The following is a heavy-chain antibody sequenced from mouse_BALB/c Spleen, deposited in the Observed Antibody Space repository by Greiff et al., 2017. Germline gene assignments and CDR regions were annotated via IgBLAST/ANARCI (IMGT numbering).Heavy chain of an antibody. J-gene: IGHJ3*01. D-gene: IGHD4-1*01. Sequence: QLQESGAELAKPGASVKMSCKASGYTFTSYWMHWVKQRPGQGLEWIGYINPSTGYTEYNQKFKDKATLTADKSSSTAYMQLSSLTSEDSAVYYCARSLNWDWFAYWGQGTLVTVSA. CDR1: GYTFTSYW. CDR2: INPSTGYT. CDR3: ARSLNWDWFAY. V-gene: IGHV1-7*01.